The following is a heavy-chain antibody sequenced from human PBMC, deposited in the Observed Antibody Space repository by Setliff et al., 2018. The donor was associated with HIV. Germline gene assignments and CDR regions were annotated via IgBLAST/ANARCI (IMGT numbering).Heavy chain of an antibody. CDR2: IYTSGST. CDR1: GGSISSGSYY. Sequence: KPSETLSLTCTVSGGSISSGSYYWSWIRQPAGKGLEWIGRIYTSGSTNYNPSLKSRVTISVDTSKNQFSLKLSSVTAADTAVYYCARGRWSIPDAFDIWGQGTMVTVSS. V-gene: IGHV4-61*02. CDR3: ARGRWSIPDAFDI. J-gene: IGHJ3*02. D-gene: IGHD2-15*01.